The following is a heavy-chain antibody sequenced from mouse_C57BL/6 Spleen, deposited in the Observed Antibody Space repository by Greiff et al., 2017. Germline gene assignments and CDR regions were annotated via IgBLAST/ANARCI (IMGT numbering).Heavy chain of an antibody. CDR3: AREDYGSSPGYFDY. D-gene: IGHD1-1*01. CDR1: GYTFTSYW. J-gene: IGHJ2*01. Sequence: QVQLQQPGAELVKPGASVKLSCKASGYTFTSYWMHWVKQRPGQGLEWIGMIHPNSGSTNYNEKFKSKATLTVDKSSSTAYMQLSSLTSEDSAVYYCAREDYGSSPGYFDYWGQGTTLTVSS. V-gene: IGHV1-64*01. CDR2: IHPNSGST.